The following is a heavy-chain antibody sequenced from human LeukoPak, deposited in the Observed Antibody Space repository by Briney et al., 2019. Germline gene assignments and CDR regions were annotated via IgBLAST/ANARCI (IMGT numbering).Heavy chain of an antibody. J-gene: IGHJ4*02. CDR3: VVTQKWLAFDY. D-gene: IGHD6-19*01. CDR2: WRYDGSP. V-gene: IGHV4-59*08. CDR1: GGSISGRY. Sequence: SETLSLTCAVSGGSISGRYWSWIRQPPGKGLEWIANWRYDGSPNYTPSLESRATISLDTSKNQFSLRLTSVTTADTAVYYCVVTQKWLAFDYWGQGILVTVSS.